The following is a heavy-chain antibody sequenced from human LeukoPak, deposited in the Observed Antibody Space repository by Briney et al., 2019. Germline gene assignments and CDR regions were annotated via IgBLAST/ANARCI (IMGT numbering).Heavy chain of an antibody. V-gene: IGHV4-61*02. CDR2: IYTSGST. J-gene: IGHJ4*02. CDR3: ARGDARSGGSCYLDN. Sequence: SETLSLTCTVSGGSMSSGTYYWSWIRQPAGKGLEWIGRIYTSGSTNYNPSLKSRVTISLDTSNNQFSLKLSSVTAADTAVYYCARGDARSGGSCYLDNWGQGTLVTVSS. D-gene: IGHD2-15*01. CDR1: GGSMSSGTYY.